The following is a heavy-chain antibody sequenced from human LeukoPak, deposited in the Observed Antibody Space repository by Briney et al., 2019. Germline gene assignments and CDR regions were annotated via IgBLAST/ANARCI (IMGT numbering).Heavy chain of an antibody. CDR2: INSDGSST. CDR1: GFTFSSYW. Sequence: PGGSLRLSCAASGFTFSSYWMHWVRQAPGKGLVWVSRINSDGSSTSYVDSVKGRFTISRDNAKNSLYLQMNSLRAEDTAVYYCARAMTTEANDYWGQGTLVAVSS. D-gene: IGHD4-11*01. J-gene: IGHJ4*02. CDR3: ARAMTTEANDY. V-gene: IGHV3-74*01.